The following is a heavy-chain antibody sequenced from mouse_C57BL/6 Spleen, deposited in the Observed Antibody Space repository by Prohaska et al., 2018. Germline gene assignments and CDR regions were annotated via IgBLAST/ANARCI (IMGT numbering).Heavy chain of an antibody. CDR2: IYPGDGVT. J-gene: IGHJ2*01. Sequence: TSCNASRYAFISSWLNWVTHIPGWGLVWISRIYPGDGVTNYNGKFKCKATLTADKSSSTAYMKRSSRTAEDAAVYFCARSGYYGFDYWGQGTTLTVSS. V-gene: IGHV1-82*01. CDR3: ARSGYYGFDY. D-gene: IGHD1-1*01. CDR1: RYAFISSW.